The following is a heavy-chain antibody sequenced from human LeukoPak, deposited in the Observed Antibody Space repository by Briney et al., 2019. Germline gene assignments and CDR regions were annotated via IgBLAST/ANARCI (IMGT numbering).Heavy chain of an antibody. Sequence: GSLSLSCAASAFSFSKFALIWVRQAPGKVLEWVSAITANGGYTLYADAVKGRFTVSRDNSKNTLYLQINSLRPEDTAMYYCAKDPNGDYIGAFDFWGQGTMVTVSS. CDR3: AKDPNGDYIGAFDF. J-gene: IGHJ3*01. V-gene: IGHV3-23*01. D-gene: IGHD4-17*01. CDR2: ITANGGYT. CDR1: AFSFSKFA.